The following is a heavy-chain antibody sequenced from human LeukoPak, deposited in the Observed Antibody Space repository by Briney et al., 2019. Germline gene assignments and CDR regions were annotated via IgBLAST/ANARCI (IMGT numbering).Heavy chain of an antibody. Sequence: PGGSLRLSCAASGFTFSSYAMSWVRQAPGKGLECVSTISASGGSTYYADSVKGQFTISRDRSKNTLYLQMNTLRVEDTAVYYCARGGYGGDRYYFDYWGQGTLVTVSS. D-gene: IGHD2-21*02. V-gene: IGHV3-23*01. CDR3: ARGGYGGDRYYFDY. CDR1: GFTFSSYA. J-gene: IGHJ4*02. CDR2: ISASGGST.